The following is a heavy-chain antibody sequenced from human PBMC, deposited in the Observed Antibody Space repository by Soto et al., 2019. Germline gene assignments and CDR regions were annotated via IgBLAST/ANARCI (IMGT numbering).Heavy chain of an antibody. CDR1: GFTFNIYG. CDR2: ISYDGSNQ. J-gene: IGHJ4*02. CDR3: AKDQASGQGSFDS. Sequence: GGSLRLSCAASGFTFNIYGMHWVRQAPDKGLEWVALISYDGSNQYYADSVKGRFTIPRDNSKNTLFLQMNSLRADDTAVYYCAKDQASGQGSFDSWGQGTLVTVSS. V-gene: IGHV3-30*18.